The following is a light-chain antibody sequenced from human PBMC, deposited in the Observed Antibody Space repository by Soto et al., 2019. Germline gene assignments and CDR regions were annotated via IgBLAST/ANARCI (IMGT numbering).Light chain of an antibody. CDR2: AAS. CDR3: QQYYSYPRT. Sequence: AIRMTQSPSSLSASTGDRVTITCRASQGISSYLAWYQQKPGKAPKLLIYAASTLQSGVPSRLSGSGSGTDFTLTISCLQSEDFATYYCQQYYSYPRTFGKGTKVEIK. J-gene: IGKJ1*01. V-gene: IGKV1-8*01. CDR1: QGISSY.